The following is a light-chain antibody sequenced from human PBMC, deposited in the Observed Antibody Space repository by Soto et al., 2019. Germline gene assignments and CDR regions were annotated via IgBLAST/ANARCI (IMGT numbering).Light chain of an antibody. Sequence: EIVLTQSPGTLSVSPGERATPSCRTSQSVTTSYLAWYQQKPGQAPRLLIYSASLKPAGIPDRFSGSGSATDFTLTISRLEPEDFALFYCHQYGSSPITFGQGTRLEIK. CDR2: SAS. V-gene: IGKV3-20*01. CDR3: HQYGSSPIT. J-gene: IGKJ5*01. CDR1: QSVTTSY.